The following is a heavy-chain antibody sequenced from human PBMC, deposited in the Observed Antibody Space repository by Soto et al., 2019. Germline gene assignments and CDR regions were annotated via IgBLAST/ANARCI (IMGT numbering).Heavy chain of an antibody. V-gene: IGHV3-74*01. CDR2: INSDGSST. J-gene: IGHJ6*02. CDR1: GFDFSNSW. Sequence: EVQLVESGGGFVQPGGSLRLSCAASGFDFSNSWMHWVRQVPGKGLVWVSHINSDGSSTGYADPVKGRFTVSRDNARTTVYLQLDSLRVEDTAVYYCARDRSYALDVWGQGTTVTVSS. CDR3: ARDRSYALDV.